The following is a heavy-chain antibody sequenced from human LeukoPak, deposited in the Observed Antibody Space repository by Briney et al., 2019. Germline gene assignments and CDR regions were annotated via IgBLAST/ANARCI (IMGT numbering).Heavy chain of an antibody. J-gene: IGHJ4*02. D-gene: IGHD6-19*01. CDR1: GFTFSNYW. V-gene: IGHV3-7*03. Sequence: PGASPRLSCTASGFTFSNYWMSWVRPAPGKGLEWVANIKQDGSVQYYVDSVKGRFTISRDNAKNSLYLQINSLRAEDTAVYYCARKWAVAGSSYFDYWGQGTLVTVSS. CDR2: IKQDGSVQ. CDR3: ARKWAVAGSSYFDY.